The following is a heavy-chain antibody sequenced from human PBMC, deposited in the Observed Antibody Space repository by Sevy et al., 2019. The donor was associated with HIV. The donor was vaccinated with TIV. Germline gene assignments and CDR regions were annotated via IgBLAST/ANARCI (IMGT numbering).Heavy chain of an antibody. CDR2: IVVGSGKT. D-gene: IGHD2-15*01. V-gene: IGHV1-58*01. CDR1: GFTFTSSA. CDR3: AAGGKYCSGGSCYDY. Sequence: ASVKVSCKASGFTFTSSAVQWVRQARGQRLEWIGWIVVGSGKTNYEQKFQERVTITRDMSTSTAYMGLSNLRSEETAGYYCAAGGKYCSGGSCYDYWGQGTLVTVSS. J-gene: IGHJ4*02.